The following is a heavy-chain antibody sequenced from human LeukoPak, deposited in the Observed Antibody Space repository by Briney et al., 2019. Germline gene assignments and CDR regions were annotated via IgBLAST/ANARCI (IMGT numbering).Heavy chain of an antibody. CDR2: ISWNSGSI. D-gene: IGHD3-10*01. Sequence: GGSLRLSCAASGSTFDDYAMHWVRQAPGKGLEWVSGISWNSGSIGYADSVKGRFTISRDNAKNSLYLQMNSLRAEDTALYYCAKVGFGELFFDYWGQGTLVTVSS. V-gene: IGHV3-9*01. CDR3: AKVGFGELFFDY. J-gene: IGHJ4*02. CDR1: GSTFDDYA.